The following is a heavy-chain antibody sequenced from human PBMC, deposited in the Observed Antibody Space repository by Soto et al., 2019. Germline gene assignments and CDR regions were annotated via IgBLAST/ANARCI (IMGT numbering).Heavy chain of an antibody. Sequence: PSETLSLTCTVSGGSISSYYWSWIRQPPGKGLEWIGYIYYSGSTNYNPSLKSRVTISVDTSKNQFSLKLSSVTAADTAVYYCARDRSGTGSFFDYWGQGTLVTVSS. D-gene: IGHD3-10*01. CDR2: IYYSGST. CDR1: GGSISSYY. V-gene: IGHV4-59*01. CDR3: ARDRSGTGSFFDY. J-gene: IGHJ4*02.